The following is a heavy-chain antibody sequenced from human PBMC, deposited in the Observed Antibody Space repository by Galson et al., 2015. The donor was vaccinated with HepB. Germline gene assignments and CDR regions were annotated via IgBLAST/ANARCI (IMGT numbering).Heavy chain of an antibody. Sequence: SLRLSCAAYGLTFSGYAMNWVRQAPGKGLEWVSGISGGGDNTYYADSVQGRFTISRDNSKNTVYLQMNSLRAEDTAIYYCAKDFHYVFWTSQGYCYFDLWGRGTLVTVSS. CDR3: AKDFHYVFWTSQGYCYFDL. CDR2: ISGGGDNT. CDR1: GLTFSGYA. D-gene: IGHD3-3*01. J-gene: IGHJ2*01. V-gene: IGHV3-23*01.